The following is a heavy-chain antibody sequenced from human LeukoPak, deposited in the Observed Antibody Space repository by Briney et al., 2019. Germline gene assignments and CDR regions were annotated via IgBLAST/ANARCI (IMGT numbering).Heavy chain of an antibody. D-gene: IGHD3-10*01. V-gene: IGHV4-34*01. CDR2: IHHSGST. J-gene: IGHJ5*02. CDR1: RGSFSGYY. CDR3: AKAPLSYGASFDP. Sequence: SETLSLTCAVYRGSFSGYYWSWIRQPPGKGLEWIGEIHHSGSTNYNPSLKSLVTISVDTSKNQFSLKLSSVTAADTAVYYCAKAPLSYGASFDPWGQGTLVTVSS.